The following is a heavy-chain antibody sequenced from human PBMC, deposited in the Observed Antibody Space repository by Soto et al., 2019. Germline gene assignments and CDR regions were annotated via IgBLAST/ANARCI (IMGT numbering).Heavy chain of an antibody. CDR1: GFRFSNYA. CDR2: MSASGGST. D-gene: IGHD6-19*01. CDR3: ARHSNAVDGNYFDY. Sequence: EVQLLESGGGLVQPGGSLRLSCAASGFRFSNYAMSWVRQAPGKGLEWVSGMSASGGSTPYADSVKGRFTISRDNSKNTLYLQMNSLRAEDTAVYHCARHSNAVDGNYFDYWGQGTPVTVSS. V-gene: IGHV3-23*01. J-gene: IGHJ4*02.